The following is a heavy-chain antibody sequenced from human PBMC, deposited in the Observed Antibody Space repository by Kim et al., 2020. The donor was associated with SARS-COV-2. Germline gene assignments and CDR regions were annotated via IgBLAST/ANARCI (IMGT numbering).Heavy chain of an antibody. CDR3: AREWRQWLVTYYYYYGMDV. V-gene: IGHV3-7*05. Sequence: GGSLRLSCAASGFTFSSYWMSWVRQAPGKGLEWVANIKQDGSEKYYVDSVKGRFTISRDNAKNSLYLQMNSLRAEDTAVYYCAREWRQWLVTYYYYYGMDVWGQGTTVTVSS. J-gene: IGHJ6*02. CDR1: GFTFSSYW. CDR2: IKQDGSEK. D-gene: IGHD6-19*01.